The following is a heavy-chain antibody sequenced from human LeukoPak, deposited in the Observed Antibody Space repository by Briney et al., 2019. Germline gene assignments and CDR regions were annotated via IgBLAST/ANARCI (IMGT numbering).Heavy chain of an antibody. J-gene: IGHJ4*02. CDR1: GFTFSSYA. V-gene: IGHV3-23*01. CDR2: ISGSGGST. CDR3: AKQGGTIFGGVMVRNFDY. Sequence: SGGSLRLSCAASGFTFSSYAMSWVRQAPGKGLEWVSSISGSGGSTYYADSVKGRFTISRDNSKNTLYLQMNSLIAEDTAVYYCAKQGGTIFGGVMVRNFDYWGQGTLVTVSS. D-gene: IGHD3-3*01.